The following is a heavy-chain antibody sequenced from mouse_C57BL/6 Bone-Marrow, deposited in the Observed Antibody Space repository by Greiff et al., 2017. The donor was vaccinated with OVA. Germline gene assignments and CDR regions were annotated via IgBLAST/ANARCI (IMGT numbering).Heavy chain of an antibody. CDR3: ARNGSSYWYFDV. CDR1: GYSFTGYF. CDR2: INPYNGDT. J-gene: IGHJ1*03. Sequence: EVQLQQSGPELVKPGDSVKISCKASGYSFTGYFMNWVMQSHGKSLEWIGRINPYNGDTFSNQKFKGKATLTVDKSSSTAHMELRSLTSEDSAVYYCARNGSSYWYFDVWGTGTTVTVSS. V-gene: IGHV1-20*01. D-gene: IGHD1-1*01.